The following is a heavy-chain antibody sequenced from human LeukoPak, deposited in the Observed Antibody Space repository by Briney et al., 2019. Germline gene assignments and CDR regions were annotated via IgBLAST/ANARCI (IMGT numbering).Heavy chain of an antibody. Sequence: SVKVSCKASGGTFSSYAISWVRQAPGQGLEWMGGIIPIFGTANYAQKFQGRVTITADESTSTAYMELSSLRSEDTAVYYCARDSVYYDSSGDGRYDYWGQGTLVTVSS. J-gene: IGHJ4*02. CDR3: ARDSVYYDSSGDGRYDY. CDR1: GGTFSSYA. CDR2: IIPIFGTA. V-gene: IGHV1-69*13. D-gene: IGHD3-22*01.